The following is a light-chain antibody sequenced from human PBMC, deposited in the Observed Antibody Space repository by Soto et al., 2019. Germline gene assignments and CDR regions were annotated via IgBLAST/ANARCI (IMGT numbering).Light chain of an antibody. CDR3: AAWDGSLNNVL. CDR2: GNN. Sequence: QSVLTQPPSASGTPGQRVTISCSGSGSSIGTNTVKWYRQLPGTAPKLLIYGNNQRPSGVPGRFSGSKSGTSGSLAISGLQSEDEADYYCAAWDGSLNNVLFGGGTKLTVL. CDR1: GSSIGTNT. J-gene: IGLJ2*01. V-gene: IGLV1-44*01.